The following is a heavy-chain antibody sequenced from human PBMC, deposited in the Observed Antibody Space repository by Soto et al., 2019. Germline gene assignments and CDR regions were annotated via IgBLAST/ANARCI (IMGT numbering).Heavy chain of an antibody. V-gene: IGHV1-2*04. D-gene: IGHD3-22*01. CDR2: INPNSGGT. CDR1: YY. J-gene: IGHJ6*02. CDR3: AREGGNYYDSSGYQGPIIYYYGRDV. Sequence: YYMHWVRQAPGQGLEWMGWINPNSGGTNYAQKFQGWVTMTRDTSISTAYMELSRLRSDDTAVYYCAREGGNYYDSSGYQGPIIYYYGRDVWGQGTTVTVSS.